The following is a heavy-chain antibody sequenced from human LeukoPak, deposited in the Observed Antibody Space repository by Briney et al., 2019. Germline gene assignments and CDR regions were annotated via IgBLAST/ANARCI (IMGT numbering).Heavy chain of an antibody. D-gene: IGHD3-10*01. V-gene: IGHV3-66*01. CDR3: AREMDYYGSGSYFTFDY. CDR1: GFTFSNYA. J-gene: IGHJ4*02. Sequence: GGSLRLSCEASGFTFSNYAMSWVRQAPGKGLEWVSVIYSGGYADYADSVKGRFIISRDNSKNTLYLQMNSLRAEDTAVYYCAREMDYYGSGSYFTFDYWGQGTLVTVSS. CDR2: IYSGGYA.